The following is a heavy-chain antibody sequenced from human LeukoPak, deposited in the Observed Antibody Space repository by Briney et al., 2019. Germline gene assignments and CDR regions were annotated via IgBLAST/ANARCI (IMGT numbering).Heavy chain of an antibody. J-gene: IGHJ6*03. CDR1: GGTFSSYS. CDR3: ARVAGITMVRGVTGGYYYYMDV. Sequence: SVTVSCTASGGTFSSYSISWVRQAPGQGLEWMGGVIPIFGTANYAQKFQGRVTITTDESTSTAYMELSSLRSEDTAVYYCARVAGITMVRGVTGGYYYYMDVWGKGTTVTVSS. V-gene: IGHV1-69*05. CDR2: VIPIFGTA. D-gene: IGHD3-10*01.